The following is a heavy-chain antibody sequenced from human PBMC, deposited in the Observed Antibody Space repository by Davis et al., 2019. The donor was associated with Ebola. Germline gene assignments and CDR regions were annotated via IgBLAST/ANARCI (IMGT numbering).Heavy chain of an antibody. CDR3: ARASFITGTTTGMDV. Sequence: GGSLRLSCAASGFTFSSYSMNWVRQAPGKGLEWVPSISSSSSYIYYADSVKGRFTISRDNAKNSLYLQMNSLRAEDTAVYYCARASFITGTTTGMDVWGQGTTVTVSS. CDR1: GFTFSSYS. J-gene: IGHJ6*02. CDR2: ISSSSSYI. V-gene: IGHV3-21*01. D-gene: IGHD1-7*01.